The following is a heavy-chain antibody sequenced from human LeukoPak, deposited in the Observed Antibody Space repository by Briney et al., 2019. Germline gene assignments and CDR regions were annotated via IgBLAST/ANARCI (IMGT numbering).Heavy chain of an antibody. CDR1: GFTFSSYA. D-gene: IGHD5/OR15-5a*01. J-gene: IGHJ6*03. CDR3: AKGVRLSSNYYMDV. V-gene: IGHV3-23*01. Sequence: PGGSLRLSCAASGFTFSSYAMSWVRQAPGKGLEWVSAISGSGGSTYYADSVKGRFTISRDNSKNTLSLQMHSLRVEDTAVYYCAKGVRLSSNYYMDVWGKGTTVTVSS. CDR2: ISGSGGST.